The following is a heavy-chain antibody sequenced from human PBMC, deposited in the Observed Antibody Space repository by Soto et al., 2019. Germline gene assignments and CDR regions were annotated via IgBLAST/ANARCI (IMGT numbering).Heavy chain of an antibody. V-gene: IGHV4-31*03. Sequence: SETLSLTCTVSGGSISSGGYYWSWIRQHPGKGLEWIGYIYYSGSTYYNPSLKSRVTISVDTSKNQFSLKLSSVTAADTAVYYCARDQKIQGYIWFDPWGQGTLVTVSS. CDR1: GGSISSGGYY. D-gene: IGHD5-18*01. J-gene: IGHJ5*02. CDR3: ARDQKIQGYIWFDP. CDR2: IYYSGST.